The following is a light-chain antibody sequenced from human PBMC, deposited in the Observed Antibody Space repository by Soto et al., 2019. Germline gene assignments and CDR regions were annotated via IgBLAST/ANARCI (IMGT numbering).Light chain of an antibody. CDR3: QQSYNSPPCT. V-gene: IGKV1-39*01. CDR2: RAS. Sequence: DIQMTQSPSSLSASVGDRVTISCRASQTISTSLNWYQQKPGTAPRLLIYRASSVKSGVPPRFSGSGSGRDFTLTISSLRPEDIATYFCQQSYNSPPCTFGQGTKVEVK. CDR1: QTISTS. J-gene: IGKJ1*01.